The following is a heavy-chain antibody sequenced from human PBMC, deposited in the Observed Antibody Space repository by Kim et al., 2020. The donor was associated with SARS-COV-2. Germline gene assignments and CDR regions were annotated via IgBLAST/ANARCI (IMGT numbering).Heavy chain of an antibody. D-gene: IGHD6-13*01. Sequence: GGTTDYAAPVKGRFTISRDDSKNTLYLQMNSLKTEDTAVYYCTTDTSAGTWGQGTLVTVSS. CDR2: GGTT. V-gene: IGHV3-15*01. J-gene: IGHJ4*02. CDR3: TTDTSAGT.